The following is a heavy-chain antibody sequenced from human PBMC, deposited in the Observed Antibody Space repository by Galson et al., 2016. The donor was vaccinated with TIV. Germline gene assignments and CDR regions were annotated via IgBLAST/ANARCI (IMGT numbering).Heavy chain of an antibody. CDR1: GGIFRSHA. D-gene: IGHD3-9*01. V-gene: IGHV1-69*05. Sequence: SVKVSCKASGGIFRSHAISWVRQAPGQGLEWMGGIIAIFGTTDYAQKFQGRFTITTDDPTSTVYLELSSLRSEDTAVYYCAKHTGYTSRSNYFDQWGRGTLVTVSS. J-gene: IGHJ5*02. CDR3: AKHTGYTSRSNYFDQ. CDR2: IIAIFGTT.